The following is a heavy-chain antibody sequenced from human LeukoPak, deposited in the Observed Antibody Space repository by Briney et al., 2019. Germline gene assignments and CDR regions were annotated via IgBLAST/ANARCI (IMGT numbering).Heavy chain of an antibody. J-gene: IGHJ1*01. CDR3: AKDRRRDYGDYPKYFQH. CDR1: GFTFSSYA. V-gene: IGHV3-23*01. CDR2: ISGSGGST. Sequence: PGGSLRLSCAASGFTFSSYAMSWVRQAPGKGLEWVSAISGSGGSTYYADSVKGRFTISRDNSKNTLYLQMNSLRAEDTAVYYCAKDRRRDYGDYPKYFQHWGKGPLVTVSS. D-gene: IGHD4-17*01.